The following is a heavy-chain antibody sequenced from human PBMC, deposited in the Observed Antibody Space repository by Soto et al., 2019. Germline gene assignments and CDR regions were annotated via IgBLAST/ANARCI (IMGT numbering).Heavy chain of an antibody. CDR1: GGTFSSYA. D-gene: IGHD6-19*01. Sequence: QVQLVQSGAEVKKPGSSVKVSCKASGGTFSSYAISWVRQAPGQGLEWMGGIIPIFGTANYAQKFRGGVTITADKSTSTAYMELSSLRSEDTAVYYCARPPRIAVAGSDAFDIWGQGTMVTVSS. CDR3: ARPPRIAVAGSDAFDI. CDR2: IIPIFGTA. V-gene: IGHV1-69*06. J-gene: IGHJ3*02.